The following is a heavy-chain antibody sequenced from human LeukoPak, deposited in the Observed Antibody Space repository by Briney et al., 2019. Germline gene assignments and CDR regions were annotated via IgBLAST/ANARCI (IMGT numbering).Heavy chain of an antibody. CDR3: ASFSGYSGSPKNPPGDY. CDR1: GFTFSSYS. D-gene: IGHD1-26*01. Sequence: KTGGSLRLSCAASGFTFSSYSMNWVRQAPGKGLEWVSSISSSSSYIYYADSVKGRFTISRDNAKNSLYLQMNSLRAEDTAVYYCASFSGYSGSPKNPPGDYWGQGTLVTVSS. V-gene: IGHV3-21*01. J-gene: IGHJ4*02. CDR2: ISSSSSYI.